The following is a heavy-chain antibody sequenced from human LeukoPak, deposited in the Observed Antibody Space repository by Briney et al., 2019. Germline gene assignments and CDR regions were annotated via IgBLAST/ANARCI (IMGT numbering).Heavy chain of an antibody. CDR1: GFTISTYW. J-gene: IGHJ4*02. V-gene: IGHV3-7*04. D-gene: IGHD6-13*01. CDR2: INQDGSKK. CDR3: ARAVAAADSY. Sequence: GGSLRLSCTASGFTISTYWMSWVRQAPGKGLEWVANINQDGSKKYYVDSVKGRFTISRDNVKNSVYLQMNSLRAEDTAVYSCARAVAAADSYWGRGTLVTVSS.